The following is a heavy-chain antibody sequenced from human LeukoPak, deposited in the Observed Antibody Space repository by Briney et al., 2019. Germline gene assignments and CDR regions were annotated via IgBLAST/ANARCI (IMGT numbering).Heavy chain of an antibody. CDR1: GFTFSSYS. CDR3: ARADEGDGYKVLDY. Sequence: GGSLRLSCAAPGFTFSSYSMKWVRQAPGKGLEWVSSISSSSSYIYYADSVKGRFTISRDNAKNSLYLQMNRLRAEDTAVYYCARADEGDGYKVLDYWGQGTLVTVSS. V-gene: IGHV3-21*01. J-gene: IGHJ4*02. D-gene: IGHD5-24*01. CDR2: ISSSSSYI.